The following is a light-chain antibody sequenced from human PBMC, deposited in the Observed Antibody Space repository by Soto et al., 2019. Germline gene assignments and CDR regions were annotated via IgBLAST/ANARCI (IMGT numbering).Light chain of an antibody. J-gene: IGLJ3*02. CDR3: SSYTSTSDAV. CDR1: SSDIGGYDY. V-gene: IGLV2-14*03. Sequence: QSALTQPASVSGSPGQSITISCTGTSSDIGGYDYVSWYQQHPGKAPKLILFDVINRPSGVSNRFSGSKSGNTASLTISGLQAEDEGDYYFSSYTSTSDAVFGGGTKLTVL. CDR2: DVI.